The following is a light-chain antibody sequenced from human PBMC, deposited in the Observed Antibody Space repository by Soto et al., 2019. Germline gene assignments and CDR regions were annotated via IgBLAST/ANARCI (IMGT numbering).Light chain of an antibody. CDR2: GAS. J-gene: IGKJ4*01. CDR3: QQYGTSAGLT. CDR1: QSVSSNS. Sequence: EIVLTQSPGTLSLSPGERATLSCGASQSVSSNSLAWYQQKPGQAPRLLIYGASSRAAGIPDRFSGSGSGTDFTLTISRLEPEDFEVYFCQQYGTSAGLTFGGGTRVEI. V-gene: IGKV3-20*01.